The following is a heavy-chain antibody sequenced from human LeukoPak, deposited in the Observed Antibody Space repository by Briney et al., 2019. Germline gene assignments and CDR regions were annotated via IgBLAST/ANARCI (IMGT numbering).Heavy chain of an antibody. Sequence: KASETLSLTCTVSGYSISSGYYWGWIRQPPGKGLEWTGSIYHSGSTYYNPSLKSRVTISVDTSKNQFSLKLSSVTAADTAVYYCARGIAFVNPENYDSGSVVWGLDYWGQGILVTVSS. CDR3: ARGIAFVNPENYDSGSVVWGLDY. V-gene: IGHV4-38-2*02. J-gene: IGHJ4*02. D-gene: IGHD3-10*01. CDR2: IYHSGST. CDR1: GYSISSGYY.